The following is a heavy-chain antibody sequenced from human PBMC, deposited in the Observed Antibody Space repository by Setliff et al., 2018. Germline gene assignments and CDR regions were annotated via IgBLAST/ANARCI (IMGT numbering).Heavy chain of an antibody. Sequence: PSETLSLTCTVSGDSIRNYHWSWFRQPPGSRLEWIGYIYTTGSTSYNPSLKSRVTMSVDTSKNQFSLKLTSVTPADTAVYFCARMTLRDNSAYYPDFWGRGTLVTVSS. V-gene: IGHV4-4*07. J-gene: IGHJ4*02. D-gene: IGHD3-22*01. CDR1: GDSIRNYH. CDR2: IYTTGST. CDR3: ARMTLRDNSAYYPDF.